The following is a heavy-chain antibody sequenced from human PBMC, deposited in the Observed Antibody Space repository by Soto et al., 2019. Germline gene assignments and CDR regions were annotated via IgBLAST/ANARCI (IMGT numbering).Heavy chain of an antibody. D-gene: IGHD1-20*01. CDR1: GYTFTSYG. J-gene: IGHJ6*02. V-gene: IGHV1-18*01. CDR3: ARGRVTGTTAYYYYYGMDV. Sequence: GASVKVSCKASGYTFTSYGISWVRQAPGQGLEWMGWISAYNGNTNYAQKLQGRVTMTTDTPTSTAYMELRSLRSDDTAVYYCARGRVTGTTAYYYYYGMDVWGQGTTVTVSS. CDR2: ISAYNGNT.